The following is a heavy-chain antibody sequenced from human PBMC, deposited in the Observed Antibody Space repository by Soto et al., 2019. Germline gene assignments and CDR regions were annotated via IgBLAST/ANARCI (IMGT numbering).Heavy chain of an antibody. D-gene: IGHD3-3*01. CDR2: INPATGAA. Sequence: QLHLVQSGAVVKKPGASVTVSCSASGYPVTAYYMHWVRQAPGRGLEWMGGINPATGAAKYTQTFQGRVTMTREPSTRTVFMELSGLTSEDTAVFYGAGGGGVGVAGSAAFDMWGQGTLVTVSS. CDR3: AGGGGVGVAGSAAFDM. V-gene: IGHV1-2*02. J-gene: IGHJ3*02. CDR1: GYPVTAYY.